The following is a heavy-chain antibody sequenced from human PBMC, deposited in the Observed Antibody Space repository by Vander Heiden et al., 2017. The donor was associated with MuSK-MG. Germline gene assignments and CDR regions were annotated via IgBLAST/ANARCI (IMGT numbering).Heavy chain of an antibody. V-gene: IGHV4-61*02. J-gene: IGHJ3*02. Sequence: QVQLQESGPGLVRPSQTLSLTCTVSGGSIRRGSYYWSWIRQPAGKGLEWIGRIYTSGSTNYNPSLKSRVTMSVDTSKNQFSLKLSSVTAADTAVYYCARQPSGYSSSWGAFDIWGEGTMVTVSS. CDR1: GGSIRRGSYY. D-gene: IGHD6-13*01. CDR2: IYTSGST. CDR3: ARQPSGYSSSWGAFDI.